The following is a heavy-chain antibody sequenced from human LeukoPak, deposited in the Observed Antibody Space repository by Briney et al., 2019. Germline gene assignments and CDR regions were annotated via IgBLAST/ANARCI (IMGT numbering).Heavy chain of an antibody. Sequence: ASVKVSCKASGYTFTGYYIHWVRQAPGQGLEWMGWINPNSGGANYVQKFEGRVTMTRDTSISTVFMELSTLRSDDTAVYYCARVSNYFEYWGQGTLVTVTS. CDR2: INPNSGGA. J-gene: IGHJ4*02. V-gene: IGHV1-2*02. CDR1: GYTFTGYY. CDR3: ARVSNYFEY. D-gene: IGHD2/OR15-2a*01.